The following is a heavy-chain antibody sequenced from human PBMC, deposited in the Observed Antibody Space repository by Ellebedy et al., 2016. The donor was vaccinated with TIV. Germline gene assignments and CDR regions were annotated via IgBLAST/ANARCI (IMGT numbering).Heavy chain of an antibody. CDR1: GFTFSKFG. V-gene: IGHV3-30*18. Sequence: PGGSLRLSCAASGFTFSKFGMLWVRQTPGKGLEWVAFISSDGISEYYADSVKGRFTISRDNSKNTLYLQMNSLRVEDTAVYSCAKDLGRWLQYFDCWGQGTLVTVSS. CDR2: ISSDGISE. J-gene: IGHJ4*02. D-gene: IGHD5-24*01. CDR3: AKDLGRWLQYFDC.